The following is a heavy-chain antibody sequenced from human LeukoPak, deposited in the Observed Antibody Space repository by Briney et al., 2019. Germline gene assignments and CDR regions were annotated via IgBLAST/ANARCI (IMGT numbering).Heavy chain of an antibody. CDR3: AREVEYYDSSGYRPHAFDI. Sequence: PSETLSLTCTVSDGSIINNNHYWGWTRQPPGKGLEWIGSISYSGGTAYNPSLRSRVTISVDTSKNQFSLKVKSVTAADTAVYYCAREVEYYDSSGYRPHAFDIWGQGTLVTVSS. CDR1: DGSIINNNHY. V-gene: IGHV4-39*02. CDR2: ISYSGGT. D-gene: IGHD3-22*01. J-gene: IGHJ3*02.